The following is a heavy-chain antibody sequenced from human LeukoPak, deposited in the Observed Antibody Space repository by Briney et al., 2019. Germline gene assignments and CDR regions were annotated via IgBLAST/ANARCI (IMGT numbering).Heavy chain of an antibody. D-gene: IGHD3-9*01. J-gene: IGHJ4*02. CDR2: IESKTDGGTT. CDR1: GFSFSGAW. CDR3: TTENDILTGYPTPRPY. V-gene: IGHV3-15*04. Sequence: PGGSHRLSCAASGFSFSGAWMSWVRQIPGKGLEWVGRIESKTDGGTTDYAAPVKGRFTISRDDSKNTLYLQMNSLKTEDTAVYYCTTENDILTGYPTPRPYWGQGTLVTVSS.